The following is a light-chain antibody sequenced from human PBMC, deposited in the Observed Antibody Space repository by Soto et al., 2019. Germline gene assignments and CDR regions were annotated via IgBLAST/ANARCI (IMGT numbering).Light chain of an antibody. CDR1: SSNIGAVYD. CDR3: QSYDSSLSAVV. J-gene: IGLJ2*01. CDR2: GNS. V-gene: IGLV1-40*01. Sequence: QSVLTQPPSVSGAPGQSVTISCTGSSSNIGAVYDVHWYQQLPGTAPKLLIYGNSNRPSGVPDRFSGSKSGTSASLAITGLQAEDEADYYCQSYDSSLSAVVFGGGTKVTVL.